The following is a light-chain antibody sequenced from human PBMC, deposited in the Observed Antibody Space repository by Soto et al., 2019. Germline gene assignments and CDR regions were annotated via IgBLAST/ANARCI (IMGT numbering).Light chain of an antibody. CDR2: GTS. Sequence: EIVMTQSPATLSVSPGERATLSCRASQSLRSNLAWYQHKPGQAPRLLIYGTSTRATGIPATFSGGGSGTEFTLTNSRLQSEDFAVYYCQQYDDWPWTFGRGTKV. J-gene: IGKJ1*01. CDR1: QSLRSN. V-gene: IGKV3-15*01. CDR3: QQYDDWPWT.